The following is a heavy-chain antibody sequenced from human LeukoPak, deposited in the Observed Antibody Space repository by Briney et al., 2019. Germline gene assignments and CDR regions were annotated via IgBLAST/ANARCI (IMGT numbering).Heavy chain of an antibody. J-gene: IGHJ4*02. Sequence: GGSLRLSCAASGFPFSNYAMSWVRQAPGKGLEWVTSISPSGGSTYYADSVKGRFTISRDNYKNMLFLQMNSLRAEDTALYYCAKGTSCGGDCYTFFDYWGQGILVTVSS. V-gene: IGHV3-23*01. CDR2: ISPSGGST. CDR3: AKGTSCGGDCYTFFDY. D-gene: IGHD2-21*02. CDR1: GFPFSNYA.